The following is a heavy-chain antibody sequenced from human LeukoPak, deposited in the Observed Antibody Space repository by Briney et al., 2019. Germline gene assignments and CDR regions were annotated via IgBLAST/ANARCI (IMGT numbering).Heavy chain of an antibody. Sequence: PGGSLRLSCAASGFTFSSYSMNWVRQAPGKGLEWVSYISYSSSTIYYADSVKGRFTIARDNAKNSLYLQMNSLRAEDTAVYYCARGGYFYDSSGYYYDAFDIWGQGTMVTVSS. CDR3: ARGGYFYDSSGYYYDAFDI. CDR1: GFTFSSYS. CDR2: ISYSSSTI. D-gene: IGHD3-22*01. J-gene: IGHJ3*02. V-gene: IGHV3-48*01.